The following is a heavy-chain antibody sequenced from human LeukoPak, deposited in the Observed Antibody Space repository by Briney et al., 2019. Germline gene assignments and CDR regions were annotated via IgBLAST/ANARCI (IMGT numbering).Heavy chain of an antibody. CDR1: GASISSYS. CDR2: IYTTGST. CDR3: AGRSPGSSWYFDY. J-gene: IGHJ4*02. Sequence: SETLSLTCSVSGASISSYSWSWIRQPPGKGLEWIGYIYTTGSTDYNPSLKSRVTMSGDTSKNQFSLKLSSATAADTAVYYCAGRSPGSSWYFDYWGQGTLVTVSS. D-gene: IGHD6-13*01. V-gene: IGHV4-4*09.